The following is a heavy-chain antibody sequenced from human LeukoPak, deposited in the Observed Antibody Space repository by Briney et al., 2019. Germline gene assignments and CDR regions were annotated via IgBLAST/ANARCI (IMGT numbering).Heavy chain of an antibody. V-gene: IGHV3-30*03. Sequence: GSSLRLSCAASGFTFSSYGMHWVRQAPGKGLEWVAVISYDGSNKYYADSVKGRFTISRDNAKNSLYLQMNSLRADDTAVYYCARGQSRYFDWYLGFFDYWGQGTLVTVSS. CDR1: GFTFSSYG. D-gene: IGHD3-9*01. J-gene: IGHJ4*02. CDR2: ISYDGSNK. CDR3: ARGQSRYFDWYLGFFDY.